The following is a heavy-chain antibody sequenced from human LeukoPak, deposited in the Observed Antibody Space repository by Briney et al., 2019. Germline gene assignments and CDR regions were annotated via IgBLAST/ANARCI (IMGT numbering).Heavy chain of an antibody. CDR3: ARDTSLGAAAWDY. CDR1: GGSISSSSYY. D-gene: IGHD6-13*01. V-gene: IGHV4-39*02. J-gene: IGHJ4*02. CDR2: IYYSGST. Sequence: SETLSLTCTVSGGSISSSSYYWGWIRQPPGKGLEWIGSIYYSGSTYYNPSLKSRVTISVDTSKNQFSLKLSSVTAADTAVYYCARDTSLGAAAWDYWGQGTLVTVSS.